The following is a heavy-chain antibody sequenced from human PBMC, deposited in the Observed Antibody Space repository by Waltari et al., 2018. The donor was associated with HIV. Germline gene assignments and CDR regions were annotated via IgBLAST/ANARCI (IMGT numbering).Heavy chain of an antibody. Sequence: QVQLQESGPGLVRPSGTLFLTCGVTGGSIKSSKWWSWVRQPPGKGLEWIGDIHHSGNVNYNLSLKSRVTFSVDRSKNHFSLNLTSVTTADTATHFCARLRDYGDYGHYDFWGRGTLVVVSP. CDR2: IHHSGNV. CDR3: ARLRDYGDYGHYDF. V-gene: IGHV4-4*02. CDR1: GGSIKSSKW. J-gene: IGHJ4*02. D-gene: IGHD4-17*01.